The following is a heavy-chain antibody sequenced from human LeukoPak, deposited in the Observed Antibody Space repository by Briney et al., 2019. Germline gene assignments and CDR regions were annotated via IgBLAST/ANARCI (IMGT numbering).Heavy chain of an antibody. V-gene: IGHV4-59*01. J-gene: IGHJ4*02. D-gene: IGHD3-22*01. CDR1: GDSISSYY. CDR3: ARDGGYYGDH. CDR2: IYYSGST. Sequence: SETLSLTCSVSGDSISSYYWSWIRQPPGKGLEWVGYIYYSGSTNYNPSLKSRLTISVDTSKNQFFLKLSSVTAADTAMYYCARDGGYYGDHWGQGPLVTVSS.